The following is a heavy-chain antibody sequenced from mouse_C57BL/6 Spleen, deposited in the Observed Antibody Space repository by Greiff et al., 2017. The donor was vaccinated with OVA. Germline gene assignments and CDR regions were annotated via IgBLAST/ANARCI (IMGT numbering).Heavy chain of an antibody. CDR1: GFTFSSYA. CDR3: TRDQTGYSSKGYFDV. CDR2: ISSGGDYI. J-gene: IGHJ1*03. D-gene: IGHD2-3*01. Sequence: EVQRVESGEGLVKPGGSLKLSCAASGFTFSSYAMSWVRQTPEKRLEWVAYISSGGDYIYYADTVKGRFTISRDNARNTLYLQMSSLKSEDTAMYYCTRDQTGYSSKGYFDVWGTGTTVTVSS. V-gene: IGHV5-9-1*02.